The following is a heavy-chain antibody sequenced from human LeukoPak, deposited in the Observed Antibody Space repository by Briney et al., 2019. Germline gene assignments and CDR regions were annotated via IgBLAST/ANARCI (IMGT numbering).Heavy chain of an antibody. CDR2: ISYDGSNK. Sequence: GGSLRLSCAASGFTFSSYGMHWVRQAPGKGLEWVAVISYDGSNKYYADSVKGRFTTSRDNSKNTLSLQMNSLRAEDTAVYYCAKDTQQFDYWGQGTLVTVSS. CDR1: GFTFSSYG. J-gene: IGHJ4*02. CDR3: AKDTQQFDY. V-gene: IGHV3-30*18.